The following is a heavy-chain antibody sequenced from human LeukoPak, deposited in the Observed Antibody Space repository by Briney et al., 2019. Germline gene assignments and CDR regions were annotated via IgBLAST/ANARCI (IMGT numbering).Heavy chain of an antibody. CDR2: ITESGHST. CDR1: GFGFSRYA. Sequence: GGSLRLSCAASGFGFSRYAMTWVRQAPGKGLEWVSLITESGHSTYYTKSVKGRFTISRDNSKNTLYLQMNSLGVEDTALYFCAKGFACAENRCYGPDSWAQGILVIVSS. CDR3: AKGFACAENRCYGPDS. D-gene: IGHD4/OR15-4a*01. J-gene: IGHJ4*02. V-gene: IGHV3-23*01.